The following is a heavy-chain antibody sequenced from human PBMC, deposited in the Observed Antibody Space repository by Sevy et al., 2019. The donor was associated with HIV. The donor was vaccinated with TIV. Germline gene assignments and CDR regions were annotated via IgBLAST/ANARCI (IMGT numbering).Heavy chain of an antibody. CDR3: AKALHHDFRSGFDY. V-gene: IGHV3-23*01. CDR1: GFTFSSYG. Sequence: GGSLRLSCAASGFTFSSYGMSWVRQAPGKGVEWVSGISGSGGSTYYADSVKGRFTISRDNSKNTLYVQMNSLRAEDTAVYYCAKALHHDFRSGFDYWGQGTLVTVSS. D-gene: IGHD3-3*01. CDR2: ISGSGGST. J-gene: IGHJ4*02.